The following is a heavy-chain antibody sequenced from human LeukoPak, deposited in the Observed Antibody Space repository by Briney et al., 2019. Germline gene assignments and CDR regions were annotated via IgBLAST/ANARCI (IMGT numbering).Heavy chain of an antibody. CDR2: ISGSGGST. Sequence: GGSLRLSCAASGFTFSSYAMSWVRQAPGKGLEWVSAISGSGGSTYHADSVKGRFTISRDNSKNTLYLQMNSLRAEDTAVYYCAKDLTDYGSGSYPPSVFDYWGQGTLVTVSS. D-gene: IGHD3-10*01. J-gene: IGHJ4*02. CDR1: GFTFSSYA. CDR3: AKDLTDYGSGSYPPSVFDY. V-gene: IGHV3-23*01.